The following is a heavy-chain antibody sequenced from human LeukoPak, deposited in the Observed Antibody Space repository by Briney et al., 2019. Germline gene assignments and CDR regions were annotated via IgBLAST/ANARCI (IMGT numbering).Heavy chain of an antibody. CDR3: AKCSGGSCYSPFDY. Sequence: GGSLRLSCAASGFTFSSYAISWVRQAPGKGLEWVSAISGSGGSTYYVDSVKGRFTISRDNSKNTMYLQMNSLRAEDTAVYYCAKCSGGSCYSPFDYWGQGTLVTLSS. D-gene: IGHD2-15*01. CDR2: ISGSGGST. J-gene: IGHJ4*02. CDR1: GFTFSSYA. V-gene: IGHV3-23*01.